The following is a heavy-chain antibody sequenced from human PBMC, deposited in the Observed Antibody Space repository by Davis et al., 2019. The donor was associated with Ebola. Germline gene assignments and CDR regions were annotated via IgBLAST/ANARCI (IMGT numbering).Heavy chain of an antibody. CDR1: GYTFTTYD. J-gene: IGHJ6*04. CDR3: ARPLSTVNWVGYYGVDV. CDR2: INPRSGNT. Sequence: ASVKVSCKTSGYTFTTYDINWVRQATGQGLEWMGWINPRSGNTGYAQKFQGRVTMTRNNSISTAYMELSSLRFEDTGVYYCARPLSTVNWVGYYGVDVWGKGTTVTVSS. V-gene: IGHV1-8*01. D-gene: IGHD4-17*01.